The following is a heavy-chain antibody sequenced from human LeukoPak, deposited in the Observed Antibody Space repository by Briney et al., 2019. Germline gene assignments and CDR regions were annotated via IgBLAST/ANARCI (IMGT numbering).Heavy chain of an antibody. CDR2: IYYSGST. CDR3: ARHYYDSSGWIEAFDI. J-gene: IGHJ3*02. Sequence: SETLSLTCTVSSGSISSYYWSWIRQPPGKGLEWIGYIYYSGSTNYNPSLKSRVTISVDTSKNQFSLKLSSVTAADTAVYYCARHYYDSSGWIEAFDIWGQGTMVTVSS. CDR1: SGSISSYY. D-gene: IGHD3-22*01. V-gene: IGHV4-59*08.